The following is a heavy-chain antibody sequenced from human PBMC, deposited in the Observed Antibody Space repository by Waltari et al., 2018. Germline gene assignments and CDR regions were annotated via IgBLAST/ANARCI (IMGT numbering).Heavy chain of an antibody. CDR2: ISSSSSTI. J-gene: IGHJ4*02. V-gene: IGHV3-48*01. Sequence: EVQLVESGGGLVQPGGSLRLSCAASGFTFSSYSMNWVRQAPGKGLEWVSYISSSSSTIYYADSVKGRFTISRDNAKNSLYLQMNSLRAEDTAVYYCARDPRFDWLLEPFDYWGQGTLVTVSS. CDR3: ARDPRFDWLLEPFDY. CDR1: GFTFSSYS. D-gene: IGHD3-9*01.